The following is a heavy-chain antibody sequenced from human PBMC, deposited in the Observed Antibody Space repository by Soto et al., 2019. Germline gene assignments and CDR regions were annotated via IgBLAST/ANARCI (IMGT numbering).Heavy chain of an antibody. J-gene: IGHJ4*02. CDR1: GFTFSNAW. V-gene: IGHV3-15*01. CDR2: IKSKTDGGTT. D-gene: IGHD2-2*01. Sequence: EVQLVESGGGLVKPGGSLRLSCAASGFTFSNAWMTWVRKAPGKGLEWVGRIKSKTDGGTTDYAAPVKGRFTIQRDDSKNTLYLQMNSLKTEDTAVYYCTTEIYCSSTSCYLSDVDYWGQGTLVTVSS. CDR3: TTEIYCSSTSCYLSDVDY.